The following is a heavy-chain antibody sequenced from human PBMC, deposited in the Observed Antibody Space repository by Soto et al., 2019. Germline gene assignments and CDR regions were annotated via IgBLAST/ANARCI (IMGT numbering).Heavy chain of an antibody. D-gene: IGHD6-6*01. J-gene: IGHJ6*03. V-gene: IGHV1-8*02. Sequence: GASVKVSCKASGDTFTSYAINWVRQATGQGLEWMGRIVPKSGITDFAPKFQGRVTMTRDRSTTTAYMELSSLRSEDTAVYYCASGPYTSSSGGYYYYYMYVWGKGNTVTVSS. CDR1: GDTFTSYA. CDR2: IVPKSGIT. CDR3: ASGPYTSSSGGYYYYYMYV.